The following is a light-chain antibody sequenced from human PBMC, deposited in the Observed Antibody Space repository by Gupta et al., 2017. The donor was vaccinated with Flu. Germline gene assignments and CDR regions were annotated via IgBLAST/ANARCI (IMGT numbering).Light chain of an antibody. V-gene: IGKV3-20*01. CDR3: QQEGSSPKT. Sequence: EIVLTQSPGTLSLSPGERATLSCRASQSVSSSYLAWYQQKPGQAPRLLIYGASSRATGIPDRFSGSGSGTDFTLTISRLETEDFAVYYCQQEGSSPKTFGQGTKVESK. CDR2: GAS. CDR1: QSVSSSY. J-gene: IGKJ1*01.